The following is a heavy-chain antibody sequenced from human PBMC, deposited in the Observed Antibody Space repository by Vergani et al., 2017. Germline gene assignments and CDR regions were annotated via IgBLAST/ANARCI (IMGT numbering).Heavy chain of an antibody. J-gene: IGHJ6*02. CDR2: IYTSGST. CDR1: GGSISSGSYY. V-gene: IGHV4-61*02. D-gene: IGHD4-17*01. Sequence: QVQLQESGPGLVKPSQTLSLTCTVSGGSISSGSYYWSWIRQPAGKGLEWIGRIYTSGSTNYNPSLKSRVTMSVDTSKNQFSLKLSSVTAADTAVYYCARGAYYGDYAYYYGMDVWGQGTTVTVSS. CDR3: ARGAYYGDYAYYYGMDV.